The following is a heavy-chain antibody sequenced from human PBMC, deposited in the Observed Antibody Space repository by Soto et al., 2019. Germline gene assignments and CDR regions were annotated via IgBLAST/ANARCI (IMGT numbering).Heavy chain of an antibody. CDR3: ARDLRYYYDSSGYYYDHYGMDV. J-gene: IGHJ6*02. V-gene: IGHV3-53*04. D-gene: IGHD3-22*01. CDR2: IYSGGST. Sequence: PGGSLRLSCAASGFSFSTYGMHWVRQAPGKGLEWVSVIYSGGSTYYADSVKGRFTISRHNSKNTLYLQMNSLRAEDTAVYYCARDLRYYYDSSGYYYDHYGMDVWGQGTTVTVSS. CDR1: GFSFSTYG.